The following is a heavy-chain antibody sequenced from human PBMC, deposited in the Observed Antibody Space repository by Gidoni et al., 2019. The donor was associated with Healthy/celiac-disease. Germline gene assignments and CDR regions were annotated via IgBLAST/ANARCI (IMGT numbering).Heavy chain of an antibody. CDR2: SSGSGGST. D-gene: IGHD2-15*01. Sequence: EVQLLESGGGLVQPGGSLRLSCAASGFTFRSYALRWVRQAPGKGLEWVSASSGSGGSTYYADSVKGRFTISRDNSKNTLYLQMNSLRAEDTAVYYCATLEAQYCSGGSCNDAFDIWGQGTMVTVSS. CDR3: ATLEAQYCSGGSCNDAFDI. V-gene: IGHV3-23*01. CDR1: GFTFRSYA. J-gene: IGHJ3*02.